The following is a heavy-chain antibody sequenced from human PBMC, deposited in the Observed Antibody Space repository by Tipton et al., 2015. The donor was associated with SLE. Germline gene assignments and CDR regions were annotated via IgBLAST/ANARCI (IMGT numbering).Heavy chain of an antibody. CDR1: GGSISSSGYY. Sequence: TLSLTCTVSGGSISSSGYYWGWIRQSPGKGLEWIGEINHSGSTNYNSSLKSRVTMSVDTSKNQFSLSLSSVTAADTAVYYCARRGSSFGEGFDYWGQGTLVTVSS. CDR3: ARRGSSFGEGFDY. V-gene: IGHV4-39*07. D-gene: IGHD6-6*01. J-gene: IGHJ4*02. CDR2: INHSGST.